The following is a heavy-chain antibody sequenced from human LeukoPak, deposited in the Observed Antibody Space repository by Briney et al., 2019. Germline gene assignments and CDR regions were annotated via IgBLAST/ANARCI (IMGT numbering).Heavy chain of an antibody. D-gene: IGHD2-15*01. CDR2: IYPGDSDT. CDR1: GSSFNSYW. J-gene: IGHJ4*02. V-gene: IGHV5-51*01. Sequence: PGASLQISCQGSGSSFNSYWIAWVRQLPGKGLEWMGIIYPGDSDTRYSPSFQGQITISADKSINTAYLRWSSLKASDTAMYYCARAYYCGGGSCKLEYWGQGTLVTVSS. CDR3: ARAYYCGGGSCKLEY.